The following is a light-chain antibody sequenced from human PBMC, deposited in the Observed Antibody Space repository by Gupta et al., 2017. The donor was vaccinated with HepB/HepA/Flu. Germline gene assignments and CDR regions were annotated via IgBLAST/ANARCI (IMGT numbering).Light chain of an antibody. V-gene: IGKV1-8*01. CDR3: QQEDNNPWT. J-gene: IGKJ1*01. CDR2: GGS. CDR1: QDIPTY. Sequence: IGMTQSPSSFSASTGDRGTITCRASQDIPTYLAWYQQKPGSPPKLLIYGGSAVEGGVPSRFSGRGSGTDFTLTISSLQSEEFATYYCQQEDNNPWTFGQGTTVDIK.